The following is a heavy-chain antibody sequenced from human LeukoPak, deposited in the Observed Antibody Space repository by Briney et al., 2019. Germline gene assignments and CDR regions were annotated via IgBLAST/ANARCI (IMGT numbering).Heavy chain of an antibody. V-gene: IGHV5-51*01. CDR2: IYLGDSDT. CDR3: ATPVCTTTTCYGYYFDY. D-gene: IGHD2-2*01. Sequence: GGSLKISCQGSGYSFISYWIGGVRQMPGKGREWMGIIYLGDSDTRYGPSFQGQVTMSADNSISTAYLQWNSLKASDTAMYYCATPVCTTTTCYGYYFDYWGQGTLVTVSS. J-gene: IGHJ4*02. CDR1: GYSFISYW.